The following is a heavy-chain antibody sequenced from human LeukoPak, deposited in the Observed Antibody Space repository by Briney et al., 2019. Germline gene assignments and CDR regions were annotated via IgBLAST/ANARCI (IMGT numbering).Heavy chain of an antibody. CDR3: ARGNLSGYYSGWFDP. J-gene: IGHJ5*02. CDR2: INYSGST. V-gene: IGHV4-59*01. Sequence: PSETLSLTCTVSGGSISNYYWNWIRQPPGRGLEWIGYINYSGSTNYNPSLKSRVTISVDTSKNQFSLKLSSVTAADTAVYYCARGNLSGYYSGWFDPWGQGTLVTVSS. CDR1: GGSISNYY. D-gene: IGHD3-22*01.